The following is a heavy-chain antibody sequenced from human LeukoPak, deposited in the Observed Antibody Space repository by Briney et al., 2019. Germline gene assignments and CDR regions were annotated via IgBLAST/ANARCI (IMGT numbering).Heavy chain of an antibody. D-gene: IGHD6-19*01. CDR2: ITSSSSTI. CDR3: AREDYSSHYYYYYMDV. Sequence: GGSLRLSCAASGFTFSSYSMNWVRQAPGKGLEWVSYITSSSSTIYYADSVKGRFTISRDNAKNSLYLQMNSLRAEDTAVYYYAREDYSSHYYYYYMDVWGKGTTVTVSS. V-gene: IGHV3-48*01. J-gene: IGHJ6*03. CDR1: GFTFSSYS.